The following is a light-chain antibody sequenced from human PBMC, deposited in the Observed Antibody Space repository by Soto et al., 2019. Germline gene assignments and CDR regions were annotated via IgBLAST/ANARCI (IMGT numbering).Light chain of an antibody. J-gene: IGKJ1*01. CDR1: QSVSNNY. CDR3: QRYGSTGT. CDR2: GAS. V-gene: IGKV3-20*01. Sequence: IVLPQSPGTLSLSPAASAPPFCRASQSVSNNYLAWSKHKPGQAPRLLIYGASNRATGIPDRFSGSGSGTDFTLTITRLEPEDFAVDNCQRYGSTGTFGQGTKVDIK.